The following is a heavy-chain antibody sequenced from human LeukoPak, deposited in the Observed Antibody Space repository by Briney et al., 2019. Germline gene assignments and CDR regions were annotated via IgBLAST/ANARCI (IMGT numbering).Heavy chain of an antibody. Sequence: SETLSLTCAVYGGSFSGYYWSWIRQSPGKGLEWIGEINHSGSTNYNPSVKSRVTLLVDTSKNQFSLKLSSVTAADTAVYYCARSYSSSSGNWFDPWGQGTLVTVSS. CDR2: INHSGST. CDR3: ARSYSSSSGNWFDP. CDR1: GGSFSGYY. D-gene: IGHD6-6*01. J-gene: IGHJ5*02. V-gene: IGHV4-34*01.